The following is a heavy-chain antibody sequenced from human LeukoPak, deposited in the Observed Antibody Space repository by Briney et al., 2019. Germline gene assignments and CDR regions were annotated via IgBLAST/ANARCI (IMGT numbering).Heavy chain of an antibody. CDR3: ARKSYYDSSGYYSGWFDP. CDR1: GGTFSSYA. J-gene: IGHJ5*02. CDR2: IIPIFGTA. D-gene: IGHD3-22*01. Sequence: ASVKVSCXASGGTFSSYAISWVRQAPGQGLEWMGGIIPIFGTANYAQKFQGRVTITADESTSTAYMELSSLRSEDTAVYYCARKSYYDSSGYYSGWFDPWGQGTPVTVSS. V-gene: IGHV1-69*13.